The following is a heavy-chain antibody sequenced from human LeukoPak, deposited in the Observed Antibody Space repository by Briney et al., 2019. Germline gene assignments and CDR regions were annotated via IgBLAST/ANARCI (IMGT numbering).Heavy chain of an antibody. CDR1: GFTFSSYW. CDR3: TRVEETATTAAIIRKYSYYYYYMDV. J-gene: IGHJ6*03. D-gene: IGHD4-11*01. V-gene: IGHV3-7*01. CDR2: IKKDGSEK. Sequence: GGSLRLSCAASGFTFSSYWMSWVRQAPGKGLEWVANIKKDGSEKHYVDSVKGRLTISRDNAKNSLYLQMSSLKAEDTAVYYCTRVEETATTAAIIRKYSYYYYYMDVWGKGNTVTVSS.